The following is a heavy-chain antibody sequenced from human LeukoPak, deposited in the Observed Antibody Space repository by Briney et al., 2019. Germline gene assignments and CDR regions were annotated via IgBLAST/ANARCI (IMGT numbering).Heavy chain of an antibody. CDR3: AKSAGRGAFDI. CDR1: GFTFSDYY. D-gene: IGHD3-10*01. CDR2: IGGSGGDE. J-gene: IGHJ3*02. V-gene: IGHV3-23*01. Sequence: GGSLRLSCAASGFTFSDYYMSWIRQSPGKGLEWLSYIGGSGGDEHYADSVKGRFTISRDNSKNTLYLQMNSLRAEDTAVYYCAKSAGRGAFDIWGQGTMVTVSS.